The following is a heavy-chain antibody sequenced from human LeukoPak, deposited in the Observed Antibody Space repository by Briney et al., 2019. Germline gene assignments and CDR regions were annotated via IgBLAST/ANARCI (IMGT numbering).Heavy chain of an antibody. CDR2: ISGSGGST. V-gene: IGHV3-23*01. CDR3: ARRRTDY. Sequence: GGSLRLSCAASGFTFSSYSMNWVRQAPGKGLEWVSAISGSGGSTYYADSVKGRFTISRDDPHNTLYLQMNSLRAEDTAVYYCARRRTDYWGQGTLVTVSS. CDR1: GFTFSSYS. J-gene: IGHJ4*02.